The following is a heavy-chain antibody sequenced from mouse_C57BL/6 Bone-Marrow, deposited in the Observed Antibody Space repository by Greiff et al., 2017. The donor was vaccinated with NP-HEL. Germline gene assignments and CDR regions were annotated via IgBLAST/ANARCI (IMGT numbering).Heavy chain of an antibody. V-gene: IGHV5-6*01. CDR3: ARHPTTVPSWVAY. CDR1: GFTFSSYG. CDR2: ISSGGSYT. J-gene: IGHJ3*01. D-gene: IGHD1-1*01. Sequence: EVKLVESGGDLVKPGGSLKLSCAASGFTFSSYGMSWVRQTPDKRLEWVATISSGGSYTYYPDSVKGRFTISRDNAKNTLYLQMSSLKSEDTAMYYCARHPTTVPSWVAYWGQGTLVTVSA.